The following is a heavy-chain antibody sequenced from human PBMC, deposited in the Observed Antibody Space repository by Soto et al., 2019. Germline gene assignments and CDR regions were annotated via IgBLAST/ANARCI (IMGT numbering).Heavy chain of an antibody. Sequence: EVQLVESGGGLIQPGGSLRLSCAASGFTVSSNYMSWVRQAPGKGLEWVSVIYSGGSTYYADSVKGRFTISRDNSKNTLYLQVNSVRAEDTAVYYCASKQWLRDGMDVWGQGTTVTVSS. CDR2: IYSGGST. CDR3: ASKQWLRDGMDV. D-gene: IGHD6-19*01. V-gene: IGHV3-53*01. J-gene: IGHJ6*02. CDR1: GFTVSSNY.